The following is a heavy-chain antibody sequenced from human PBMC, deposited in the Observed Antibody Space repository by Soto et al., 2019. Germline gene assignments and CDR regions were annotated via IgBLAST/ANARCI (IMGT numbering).Heavy chain of an antibody. CDR1: GFTFSSYG. D-gene: IGHD3-3*01. V-gene: IGHV3-30*18. Sequence: QVQLVESGGGVVQPGGSLRLSCAASGFTFSSYGMHWVRQAPGKGLEWVAVISYDGSNKYYADSVKGRFTISRDNSKNTLYLQMNSLRAEDTAVYYCAKVRFLEWLLSIDYWGQGTLVTVSS. CDR2: ISYDGSNK. CDR3: AKVRFLEWLLSIDY. J-gene: IGHJ4*02.